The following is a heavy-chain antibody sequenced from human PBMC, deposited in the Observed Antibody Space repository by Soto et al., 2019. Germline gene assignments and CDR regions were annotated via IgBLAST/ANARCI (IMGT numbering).Heavy chain of an antibody. D-gene: IGHD2-8*02. CDR2: IYYSGST. CDR3: ARYWDPPRPYFDY. Sequence: QLQLQESGPGLVKPSETLSLTCTVSGGSISSSSYYWGWIRQPPGKGLEWIGSIYYSGSTYYNPSLKSRVTISVDTSKNQFSLKLSSVTAADTAVYYCARYWDPPRPYFDYWGQGTLVTVSS. CDR1: GGSISSSSYY. V-gene: IGHV4-39*01. J-gene: IGHJ4*02.